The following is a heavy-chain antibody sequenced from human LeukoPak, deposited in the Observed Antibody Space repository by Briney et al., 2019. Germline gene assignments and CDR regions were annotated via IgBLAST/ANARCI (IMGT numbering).Heavy chain of an antibody. D-gene: IGHD6-19*01. Sequence: GGSLRLSCAASGFTFSSSWMGWARQAPGKGLEWVANIKEDGSAKHYAVSAQGRFTISRDNAKNSLSLQMNSLRAEDMGVYYCARDRGWYHADSWGQGTLVTVSS. CDR3: ARDRGWYHADS. V-gene: IGHV3-7*01. J-gene: IGHJ4*02. CDR1: GFTFSSSW. CDR2: IKEDGSAK.